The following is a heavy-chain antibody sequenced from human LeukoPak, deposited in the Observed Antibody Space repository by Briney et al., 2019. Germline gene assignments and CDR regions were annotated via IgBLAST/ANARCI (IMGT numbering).Heavy chain of an antibody. CDR1: GFTFDDHA. CDR2: ISWDGGRV. J-gene: IGHJ6*03. Sequence: SGRSLRLSCAASGFTFDDHAMHWVRQAPGKGLEWVSGISWDGGRVAYADSVKGRFTISRDNAKNSLYLQMNSLRPEDMAFYYCAKGDGRLHYYYMDVWGKGTTVSVSS. D-gene: IGHD4-11*01. V-gene: IGHV3-9*03. CDR3: AKGDGRLHYYYMDV.